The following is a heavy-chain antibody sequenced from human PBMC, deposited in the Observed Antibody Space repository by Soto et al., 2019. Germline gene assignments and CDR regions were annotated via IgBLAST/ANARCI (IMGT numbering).Heavy chain of an antibody. CDR3: AKDNGYSCGWGIFDY. CDR1: GFTFSSYG. CDR2: ISHDGSNK. D-gene: IGHD6-19*01. Sequence: QVQLVESGGGVVQPGRSLRLSCAASGFTFSSYGIHWVRQAPGKGLEWVAVISHDGSNKYYADSVKGRFTISRDNSKNSLCLQMNSLRAEDTAVYYCAKDNGYSCGWGIFDYCGQGTLVTVPS. V-gene: IGHV3-30*18. J-gene: IGHJ4*02.